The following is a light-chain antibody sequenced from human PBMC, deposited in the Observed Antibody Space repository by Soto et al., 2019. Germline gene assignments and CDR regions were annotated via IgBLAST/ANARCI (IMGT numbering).Light chain of an antibody. V-gene: IGKV4-1*01. CDR3: QQWYSTPLT. CDR1: QSVLYTPNNKNY. CDR2: WAS. J-gene: IGKJ4*01. Sequence: DLVLTQSPDSLAVSLGARATINCKSSQSVLYTPNNKNYLAWYQQKPGQPPTLLIYWASTRESGVPDRFSGSWSGTDFTLTISSLQAEDVAVYYCQQWYSTPLTCGGGTKVEIK.